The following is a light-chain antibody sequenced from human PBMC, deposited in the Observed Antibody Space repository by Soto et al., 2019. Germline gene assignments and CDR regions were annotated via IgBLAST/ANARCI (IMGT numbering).Light chain of an antibody. CDR2: ASS. CDR1: QDIRSA. J-gene: IGKJ5*01. CDR3: QQSYRNPIT. V-gene: IGKV1-39*01. Sequence: IQLTQYPSSLSASVGGRVTITCRASQDIRSAVGWYQQKPGKAPKLLSYASSSLQSVVPSRFSGSGSGTDFTLTISSLKPEDFETYYCQQSYRNPITFGQGTRLEIK.